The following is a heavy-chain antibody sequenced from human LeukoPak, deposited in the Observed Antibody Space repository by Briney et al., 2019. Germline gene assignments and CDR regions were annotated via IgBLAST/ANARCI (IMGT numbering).Heavy chain of an antibody. J-gene: IGHJ4*02. CDR1: GFTFSSFT. Sequence: GGSLRLSCVASGFTFSSFTMNWVRQAPGKGLEWVSSISGSGVRTYYADSVKGRFTISRDSSKNTLYLHMNSLRAEDTAVYYCAKDRRPAGEVIIGRFDYWGQGTLVTVSS. CDR3: AKDRRPAGEVIIGRFDY. V-gene: IGHV3-23*01. D-gene: IGHD3-3*01. CDR2: ISGSGVRT.